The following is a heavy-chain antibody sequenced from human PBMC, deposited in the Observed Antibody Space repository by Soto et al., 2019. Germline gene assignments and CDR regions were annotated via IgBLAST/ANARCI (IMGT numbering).Heavy chain of an antibody. Sequence: EVQLLESGGGLVQPGGSLRLSCAASGFTFSSYAMSWVRQAPGKGLEWVSAISGSGGSTYYADSVKGRFTISRDNSKNTLYLQMNSLRVEDTAVYYCAKDHARYCSGGSCYFDYWGQGTLVTVSS. J-gene: IGHJ4*02. CDR2: ISGSGGST. V-gene: IGHV3-23*01. D-gene: IGHD2-15*01. CDR1: GFTFSSYA. CDR3: AKDHARYCSGGSCYFDY.